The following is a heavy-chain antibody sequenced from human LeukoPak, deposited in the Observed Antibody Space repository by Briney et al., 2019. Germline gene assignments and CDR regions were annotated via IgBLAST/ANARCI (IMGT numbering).Heavy chain of an antibody. J-gene: IGHJ5*02. CDR1: GGSISSSSYY. D-gene: IGHD2-15*01. Sequence: SETLSLTCTVSGGSISSSSYYWGWIRQPPGKGLEWIGSIYYSGSTYYNPSLKSRVTISVDTSKNQFSLKLSSVTAADTAVYYCARENVVVVAADAGFTPTYNWFDPWGQGTQVTVSA. V-gene: IGHV4-39*02. CDR2: IYYSGST. CDR3: ARENVVVVAADAGFTPTYNWFDP.